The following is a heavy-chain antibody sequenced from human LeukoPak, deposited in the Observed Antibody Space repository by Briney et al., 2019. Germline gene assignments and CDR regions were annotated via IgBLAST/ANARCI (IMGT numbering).Heavy chain of an antibody. V-gene: IGHV1-2*02. CDR2: INAKRGGT. CDR3: ARRYCSSTSCYYFDY. J-gene: IGHJ4*02. CDR1: GYTFTDYY. Sequence: GASVKVSFMASGYTFTDYYMHWVRPAPEQGLAWMGWINAKRGGTNNARRFQGRVTMTRDTSITTTYMELSRLKSDDTAVYYCARRYCSSTSCYYFDYWGQGALVTVSS. D-gene: IGHD2-2*01.